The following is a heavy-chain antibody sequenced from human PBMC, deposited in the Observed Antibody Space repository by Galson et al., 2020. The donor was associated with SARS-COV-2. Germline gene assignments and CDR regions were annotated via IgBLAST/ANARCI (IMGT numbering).Heavy chain of an antibody. J-gene: IGHJ4*02. D-gene: IGHD3-16*01. CDR2: ISSSGANT. CDR3: ATSRAFGGYGWGGF. CDR1: GLSLNAYA. V-gene: IGHV3-23*01. Sequence: GGSLRLSCAVSGLSLNAYALSWVRLAPGRGLEWVSIISSSGANTYYADSVKGRFTVSRDNSEKTIYLQMNTLRADDTAVYYCATSRAFGGYGWGGFWGQGTLVTVSS.